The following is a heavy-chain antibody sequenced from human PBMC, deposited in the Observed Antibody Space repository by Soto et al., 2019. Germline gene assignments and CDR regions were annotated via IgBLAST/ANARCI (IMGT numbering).Heavy chain of an antibody. CDR3: ARDGSRYDFCSGPYYFDY. J-gene: IGHJ4*02. D-gene: IGHD3-3*01. CDR2: SYYSGST. Sequence: QVQLQESGPGLVKPSETLSLTCTVSGGSISTYYWSWIRQPPGKGLEWIGYSYYSGSTNYNPSLKSRVTISVDTSKNLFSLKLSSVSAADTAVYYCARDGSRYDFCSGPYYFDYWGQGTLVTVSS. CDR1: GGSISTYY. V-gene: IGHV4-59*01.